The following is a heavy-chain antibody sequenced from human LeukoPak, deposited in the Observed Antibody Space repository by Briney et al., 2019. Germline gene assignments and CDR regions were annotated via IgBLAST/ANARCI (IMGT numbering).Heavy chain of an antibody. D-gene: IGHD6-13*01. J-gene: IGHJ4*02. V-gene: IGHV1-18*01. CDR2: ISAYNGNT. CDR3: AGDRRDSSSWYGLHY. CDR1: GYTFTSYG. Sequence: ASVKVSCKASGYTFTSYGISWVRQAPGQGLEWMGWISAYNGNTNYAQKLQGRVTMTTGTSTSTAYMELRSLRSDDTAVYYCAGDRRDSSSWYGLHYWGQGTLVTVSS.